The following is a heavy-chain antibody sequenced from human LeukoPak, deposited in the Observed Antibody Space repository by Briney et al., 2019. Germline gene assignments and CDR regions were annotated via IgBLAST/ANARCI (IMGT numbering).Heavy chain of an antibody. V-gene: IGHV4-34*01. CDR1: GGSFSGYY. CDR2: INHSGST. Sequence: SETLSLTCAVYGGSFSGYYWSWIRQPSGKGLEWIGEINHSGSTNYNPSLKSRVTISVDTSKNQFSLKLSSVTAADTAVYYCARVVVMNRKFDPWGQGTLVTVSS. D-gene: IGHD3-22*01. CDR3: ARVVVMNRKFDP. J-gene: IGHJ5*02.